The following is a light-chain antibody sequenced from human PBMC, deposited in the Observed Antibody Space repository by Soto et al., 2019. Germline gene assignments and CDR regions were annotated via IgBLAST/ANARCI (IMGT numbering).Light chain of an antibody. CDR1: QSVSSN. CDR2: GAS. CDR3: PRYNNWPGT. J-gene: IGKJ1*01. Sequence: EIVMTQSPATLSVSPGERATLSCRASQSVSSNLAWYQQRPGQAPRLLIYGASTRATGVPARFSGSGSGTEFTPIFCSLRSEVFAVYSCPRYNNWPGTFGQGTKLDI. V-gene: IGKV3-15*01.